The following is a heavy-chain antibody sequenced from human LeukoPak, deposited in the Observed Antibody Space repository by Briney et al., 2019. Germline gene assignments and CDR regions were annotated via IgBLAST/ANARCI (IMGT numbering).Heavy chain of an antibody. V-gene: IGHV3-23*01. Sequence: GGSLRLSCAASGFTFSDYYMSWVRQAPGKGLEWVSAISGSGGSTYYADSVKGRFTVSRDNSKNTLYLQMDSLRAEDTAVYYCAKGPPGSGYYYADNNYFDIWGQGTMVTVSS. CDR2: ISGSGGST. D-gene: IGHD3-22*01. CDR1: GFTFSDYY. J-gene: IGHJ3*02. CDR3: AKGPPGSGYYYADNNYFDI.